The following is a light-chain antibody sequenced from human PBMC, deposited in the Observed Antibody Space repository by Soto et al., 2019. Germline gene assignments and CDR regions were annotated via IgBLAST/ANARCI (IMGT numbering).Light chain of an antibody. Sequence: DIQMTQFPSTLSASVGDRVTITCRASQSISSWLAWYQQKPGKAPKLLIYEASSLKSGVPSRFSGSGSATEFTLTISSLQPDDFATYYCEDYSSSSGLTFGGGTKVDIK. J-gene: IGKJ4*01. V-gene: IGKV1-5*03. CDR2: EAS. CDR3: EDYSSSSGLT. CDR1: QSISSW.